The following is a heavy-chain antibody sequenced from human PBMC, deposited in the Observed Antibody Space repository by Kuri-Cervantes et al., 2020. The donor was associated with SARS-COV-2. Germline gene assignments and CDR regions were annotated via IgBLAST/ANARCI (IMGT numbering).Heavy chain of an antibody. CDR1: GFIFSNYG. D-gene: IGHD2/OR15-2a*01. CDR2: ISYDGSSK. CDR3: ARVYEYVRLAWGMDV. Sequence: GESLKISCAASGFIFSNYGMFWVRQAPGKGLEWVAVISYDGSSKYYADSVKGRFTISRDNPKNTLYLQMNRLTIEDTAVYYCARVYEYVRLAWGMDVWGQGTTVTVSS. J-gene: IGHJ6*02. V-gene: IGHV3-30*03.